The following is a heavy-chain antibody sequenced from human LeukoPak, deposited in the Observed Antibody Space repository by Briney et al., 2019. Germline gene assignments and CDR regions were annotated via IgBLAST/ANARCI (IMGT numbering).Heavy chain of an antibody. CDR1: GGSFSGYY. J-gene: IGHJ4*02. D-gene: IGHD6-6*01. V-gene: IGHV4-34*01. CDR2: INHSGST. CDR3: ARSGATARRPGDGY. Sequence: SETLSLTCAVYGGSFSGYYWSWIRQPPGEGLEWIGEINHSGSTNYNPSLKSRVTISVDTSKNQFSLKLSSVTAADTAVYYCARSGATARRPGDGYWGQGTLVTVSS.